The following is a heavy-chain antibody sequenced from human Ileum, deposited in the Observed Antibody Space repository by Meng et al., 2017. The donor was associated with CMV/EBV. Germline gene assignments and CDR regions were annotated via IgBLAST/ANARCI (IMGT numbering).Heavy chain of an antibody. CDR3: ARESELLRFDH. D-gene: IGHD6-6*01. V-gene: IGHV6-1*01. Sequence: QLHQDSSGLVKPSQTLSLTCAISGHTVSTNNVAWNWIRQSPLRGLEWLGRTAYRSKWDYEYSVSVESRITISPDTSKNQFSLQLRSVTPEDTAVYYCARESELLRFDHWGQGTLVTVSS. CDR2: TAYRSKWDY. CDR1: GHTVSTNNVA. J-gene: IGHJ4*02.